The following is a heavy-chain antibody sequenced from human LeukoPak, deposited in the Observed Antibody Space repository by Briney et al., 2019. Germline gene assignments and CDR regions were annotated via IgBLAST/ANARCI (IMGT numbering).Heavy chain of an antibody. V-gene: IGHV3-21*01. Sequence: GGSLRLSCAASGFTFSNYNMNWVRQAPGKGLEWVSSISSSSSYIYYADSVKGLFTISRDNTKNSLYLQMNSLRAEDTAVYYCARGSPYGTAGYWGQGTLVTVSS. CDR2: ISSSSSYI. CDR1: GFTFSNYN. CDR3: ARGSPYGTAGY. J-gene: IGHJ4*02. D-gene: IGHD2-8*02.